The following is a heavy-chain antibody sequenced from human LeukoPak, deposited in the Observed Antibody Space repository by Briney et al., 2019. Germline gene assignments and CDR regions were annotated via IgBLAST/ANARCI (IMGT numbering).Heavy chain of an antibody. CDR2: ISSSGSSR. V-gene: IGHV3-48*03. CDR1: GFTFSSYE. D-gene: IGHD4-17*01. CDR3: ARDGIGKLRAFYYYGMDV. J-gene: IGHJ6*02. Sequence: PGGSLRLSCAASGFTFSSYEMNWVRQAPGKGLEWVSYISSSGSSRYYADSVKGRFTISRDNAKNSLYLQMNSLRAEDTAVYYCARDGIGKLRAFYYYGMDVWGQGTTVTLSS.